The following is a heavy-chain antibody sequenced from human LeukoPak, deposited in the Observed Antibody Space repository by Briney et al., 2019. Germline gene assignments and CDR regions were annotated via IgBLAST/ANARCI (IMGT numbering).Heavy chain of an antibody. CDR2: ISSSGSTI. CDR1: GFTFSDYY. CDR3: ATSFGPVIAAAGTGAD. D-gene: IGHD6-13*01. J-gene: IGHJ4*02. V-gene: IGHV3-11*04. Sequence: GGSLRLSCAASGFTFSDYYMAWIRQAPGKGLEWVSYISSSGSTIYYADSVKGRFTISRDNAKNSLYLQMNSLRPEDTAVYYCATSFGPVIAAAGTGADWGQGTLVTVSS.